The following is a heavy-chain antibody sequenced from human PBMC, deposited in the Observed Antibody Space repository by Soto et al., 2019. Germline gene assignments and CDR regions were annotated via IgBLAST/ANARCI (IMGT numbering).Heavy chain of an antibody. CDR3: AREGGDLRDDY. J-gene: IGHJ4*02. V-gene: IGHV4-30-4*01. CDR1: GGSISSGDYY. Sequence: KTSETLSLTCTVSGGSISSGDYYWSWIRQPPGKGLEWIGYIYYSGSTYYNPSLKSRVTISVDTSKNQFSLKLSSVTAADTAVYYCAREGGDLRDDYWGQGTLVTVSS. CDR2: IYYSGST. D-gene: IGHD1-26*01.